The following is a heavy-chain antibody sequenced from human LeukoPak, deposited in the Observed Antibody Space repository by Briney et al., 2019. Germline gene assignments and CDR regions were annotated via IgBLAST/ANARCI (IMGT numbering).Heavy chain of an antibody. CDR3: TARSGISPYYIDY. D-gene: IGHD1-1*01. CDR1: GFTFSSYA. J-gene: IGHJ4*02. CDR2: ISGSGGST. Sequence: GGSLRLSCAASGFTFSSYAMSWVRQAPGKGLEWVSAISGSGGSTYYADSVKGRFTISRDNSKNTLYLQMNSLRAEDTALYYCTARSGISPYYIDYWGQGTLVTVSS. V-gene: IGHV3-23*01.